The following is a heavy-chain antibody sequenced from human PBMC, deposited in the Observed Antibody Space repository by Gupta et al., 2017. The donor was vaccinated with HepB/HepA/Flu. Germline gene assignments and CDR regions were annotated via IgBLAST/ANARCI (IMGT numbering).Heavy chain of an antibody. J-gene: IGHJ6*02. Sequence: EVQLLESGGGLVQPGGSLRLSCAASGFTFSCYAMNWVRQAPGKGLEWVSGMSASGDSTYYADSVKGRFTISRDNSKNTLYLQMNSLTAEDTAVYYCARRTTGTTLVYYAMDVWGQGTTVIVSS. CDR3: ARRTTGTTLVYYAMDV. V-gene: IGHV3-23*01. CDR1: GFTFSCYA. D-gene: IGHD1-1*01. CDR2: MSASGDST.